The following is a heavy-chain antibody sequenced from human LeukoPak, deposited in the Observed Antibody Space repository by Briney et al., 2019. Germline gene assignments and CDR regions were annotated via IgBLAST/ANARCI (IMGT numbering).Heavy chain of an antibody. Sequence: GGSLRLSCAASGFTFPSYAMSWVRQASGKGLGWVSAISDGGGRKSYADSVKGRFTISRDNSKNTLYLQLNSLRAEDTAVYYCGKEYGSGINGYLDLWGRGTLVTVSS. V-gene: IGHV3-23*01. CDR3: GKEYGSGINGYLDL. CDR2: ISDGGGRK. J-gene: IGHJ2*01. D-gene: IGHD3-10*01. CDR1: GFTFPSYA.